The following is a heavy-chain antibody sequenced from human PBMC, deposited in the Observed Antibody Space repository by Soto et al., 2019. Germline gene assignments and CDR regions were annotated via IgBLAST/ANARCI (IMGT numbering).Heavy chain of an antibody. Sequence: PSETLSLTCSVAGGSISGYYWSWIRQTPEKGLEWIGYIYYSGSTNYNPSLKSRVTMLIDMSKNQFSLKLTSVSAADTAGYYFEAAPRYWRQGILVTVSS. D-gene: IGHD2-15*01. V-gene: IGHV4-59*01. J-gene: IGHJ4*02. CDR1: GGSISGYY. CDR3: EAAPRY. CDR2: IYYSGST.